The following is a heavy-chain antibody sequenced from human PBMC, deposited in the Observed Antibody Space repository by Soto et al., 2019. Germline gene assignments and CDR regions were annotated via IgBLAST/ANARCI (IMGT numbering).Heavy chain of an antibody. V-gene: IGHV3-30*18. CDR1: GFIFSSCG. CDR3: AKTKLYSSLASLQIYF. J-gene: IGHJ4*02. D-gene: IGHD6-6*01. Sequence: QVRLVESGGGEVQPGPSLRLSCAASGFIFSSCGMNWVLQAPGKGLEWVTVISNDGNFKYYGDSVKGRFTISRDNSKNTVYLQLDSLRAEDTAVYYCAKTKLYSSLASLQIYFWGQGTLVTVSS. CDR2: ISNDGNFK.